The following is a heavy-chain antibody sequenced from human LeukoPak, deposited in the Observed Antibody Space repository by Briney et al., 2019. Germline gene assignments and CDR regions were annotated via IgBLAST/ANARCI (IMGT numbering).Heavy chain of an antibody. CDR1: GFTFASYT. V-gene: IGHV3-23*01. Sequence: PGGSLRLSCSGSGFTFASYTMTWVRQAPGKGLEWVSTISSDGDTAYYADSVKGRFTISRDNSRNTLYLQMNSLRAEDAAVYSCAKDRVAAVTGDEFDIWGQGTMVTVSS. D-gene: IGHD2-15*01. CDR2: ISSDGDTA. CDR3: AKDRVAAVTGDEFDI. J-gene: IGHJ3*02.